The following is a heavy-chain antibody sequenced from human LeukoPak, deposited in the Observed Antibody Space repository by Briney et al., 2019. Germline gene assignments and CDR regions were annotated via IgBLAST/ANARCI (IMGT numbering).Heavy chain of an antibody. Sequence: SETLSLTCSVSGGSMRSDSSFWSWVRQPAGKGLEWIGRIYATGNTNYNPSLERRVTISVDTSKNQFSLELTSVTAADTAVYYCARELGSDYGGYSPWGQGTLVTVSS. J-gene: IGHJ5*02. D-gene: IGHD4-23*01. V-gene: IGHV4-61*02. CDR3: ARELGSDYGGYSP. CDR1: GGSMRSDSSF. CDR2: IYATGNT.